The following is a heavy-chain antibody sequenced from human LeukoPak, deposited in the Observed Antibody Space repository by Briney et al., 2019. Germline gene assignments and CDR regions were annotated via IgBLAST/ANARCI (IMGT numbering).Heavy chain of an antibody. Sequence: SETLSLTRAVDGGSISSYYWSWIRQPAGKWLEWIGRVYMSGSTNYHPSLKGRVTISVDTSKNQFSLKLRSVTAAEAAVYYCARINCGGDCRGYYYKYYMDVWGKGTTVAISS. J-gene: IGHJ6*03. CDR3: ARINCGGDCRGYYYKYYMDV. D-gene: IGHD2-21*02. V-gene: IGHV4-59*10. CDR1: GGSISSYY. CDR2: VYMSGST.